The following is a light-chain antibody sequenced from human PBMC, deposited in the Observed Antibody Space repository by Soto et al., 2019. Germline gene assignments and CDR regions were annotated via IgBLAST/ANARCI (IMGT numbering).Light chain of an antibody. CDR2: KAS. V-gene: IGKV1-5*03. Sequence: DIQMTQSPSTLSGSVGDRVTIICRASQTISSWLAWYQQKPGKAPKLLIYKASTLKSGVPSRFSGSGSGTEFTLSISSLQPDDFATYYCQHYNSYSEAFGQGTKVDI. CDR1: QTISSW. J-gene: IGKJ1*01. CDR3: QHYNSYSEA.